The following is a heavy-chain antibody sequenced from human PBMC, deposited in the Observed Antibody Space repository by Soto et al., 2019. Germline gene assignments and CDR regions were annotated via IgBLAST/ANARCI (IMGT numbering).Heavy chain of an antibody. V-gene: IGHV3-23*01. J-gene: IGHJ3*02. D-gene: IGHD6-13*01. CDR3: AREQLDSDDAFDI. CDR1: GFPFSSYA. CDR2: ISGSAIGGSGGRT. Sequence: GGSLRLSCAASGFPFSSYAMSWVRQAPGKGLEWISTISGSAIGGSGGRTYYADSVKGRFTISRDSSKNTLYLQMNSLRAEDTAVYYCAREQLDSDDAFDIWGQGTMVTVSS.